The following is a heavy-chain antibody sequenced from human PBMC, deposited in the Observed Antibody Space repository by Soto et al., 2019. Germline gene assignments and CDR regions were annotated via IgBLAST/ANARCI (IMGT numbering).Heavy chain of an antibody. D-gene: IGHD3-3*01. J-gene: IGHJ5*02. CDR1: GFTFNSYA. CDR2: ISGSGGST. CDR3: AKEHDFWSGPKENWFDP. V-gene: IGHV3-23*01. Sequence: GGSLRLSCAASGFTFNSYAMSWVRQAPGKGLEWVSAISGSGGSTYYADSVKGRFTISRDNSKNTLYLQMNSLRAEDTAVYYCAKEHDFWSGPKENWFDPWGQGTLVTVSS.